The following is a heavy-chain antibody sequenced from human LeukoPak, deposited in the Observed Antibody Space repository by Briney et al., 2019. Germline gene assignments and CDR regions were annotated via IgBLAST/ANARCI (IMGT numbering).Heavy chain of an antibody. CDR2: FDPEDGET. Sequence: ASVKVSCKVSGYTLTELSMHWVRQAPGKGLEWMGGFDPEDGETIYAQKFQGRVTMTEDTSTDTAYMELSSLRSEDTAVYYCATQGIGLTGALYYYYGMDVWGQGTTVTVSS. D-gene: IGHD1-14*01. V-gene: IGHV1-24*01. CDR1: GYTLTELS. J-gene: IGHJ6*02. CDR3: ATQGIGLTGALYYYYGMDV.